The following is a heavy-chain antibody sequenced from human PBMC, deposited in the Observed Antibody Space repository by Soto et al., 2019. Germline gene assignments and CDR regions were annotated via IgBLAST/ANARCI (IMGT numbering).Heavy chain of an antibody. CDR3: ARDRYYYGSGSYYHCDYGMDV. D-gene: IGHD3-10*01. CDR2: ISYDGSNK. J-gene: IGHJ6*02. CDR1: GFTFSSYA. Sequence: PGGSLRLSCAASGFTFSSYAMHWVRQAPGKGLEWVAVISYDGSNKYYAESVKGRFTISRDNSKNTLYLQMNSLRAEDTAVYYCARDRYYYGSGSYYHCDYGMDVWGQGTTVTVSS. V-gene: IGHV3-30-3*01.